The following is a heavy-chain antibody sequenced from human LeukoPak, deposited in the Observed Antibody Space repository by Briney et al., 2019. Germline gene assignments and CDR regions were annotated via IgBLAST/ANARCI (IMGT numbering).Heavy chain of an antibody. CDR1: GYTLTELS. D-gene: IGHD2-15*01. CDR2: FDPEDGET. CDR3: ATFHSRGSGHHY. J-gene: IGHJ4*02. V-gene: IGHV1-24*01. Sequence: ASVKVSCKVSGYTLTELSMHWVRQAPGKGLEWMGGFDPEDGETIYAQKFQGRVTMTEDTSTDTAYMELSSLRSEDTAVYYCATFHSRGSGHHYWGPGTLVTVSS.